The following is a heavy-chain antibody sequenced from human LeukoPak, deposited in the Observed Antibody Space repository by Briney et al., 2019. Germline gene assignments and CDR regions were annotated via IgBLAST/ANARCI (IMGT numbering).Heavy chain of an antibody. CDR2: ISGSGGST. J-gene: IGHJ5*02. D-gene: IGHD2-2*01. CDR3: ARGDCSSTSCSSTPKNWFDP. V-gene: IGHV3-23*01. Sequence: GGFLRLSCAASRFTFSSYAMSWVRQAPGKGLEWVSAISGSGGSTYYADSVKGRFTISRDNSMNTLYLQMNSLRAEDTAVFYCARGDCSSTSCSSTPKNWFDPWGQGTLVSVSS. CDR1: RFTFSSYA.